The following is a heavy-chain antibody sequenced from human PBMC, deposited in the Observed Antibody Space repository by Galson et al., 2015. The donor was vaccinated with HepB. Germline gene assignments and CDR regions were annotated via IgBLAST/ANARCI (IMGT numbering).Heavy chain of an antibody. V-gene: IGHV1-18*04. CDR1: GYTFTNYG. CDR3: ARNHVYYYDSGGYPGAFDI. D-gene: IGHD3-22*01. Sequence: SVKVSCKASGYTFTNYGLSWVRQAPGQGLEWMGWISGYNGHTYYAQKVQGRVTMTTDTSTDTAYMELRSLRSDDTAMYYCARNHVYYYDSGGYPGAFDIWGLGTMVTVSS. J-gene: IGHJ3*02. CDR2: ISGYNGHT.